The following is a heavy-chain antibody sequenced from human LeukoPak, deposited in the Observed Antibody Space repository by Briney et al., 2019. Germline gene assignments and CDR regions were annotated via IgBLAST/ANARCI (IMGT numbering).Heavy chain of an antibody. CDR1: GFTFPNSG. CDR3: AKEYTGTFSPFPSYFDN. D-gene: IGHD1-26*01. Sequence: GGSLRLSCAASGFTFPNSGMHWVRQAPGKGLEWVAVVSYDGSNTYYAESVKGRFTISRDNSKNTLYLQMNSLRAEDTAIYYCAKEYTGTFSPFPSYFDNWGQGTLVTVSS. CDR2: VSYDGSNT. V-gene: IGHV3-30*18. J-gene: IGHJ4*02.